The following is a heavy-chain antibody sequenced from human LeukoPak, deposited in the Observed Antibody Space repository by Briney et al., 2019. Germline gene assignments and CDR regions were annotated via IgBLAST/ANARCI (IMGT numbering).Heavy chain of an antibody. CDR2: ISPIFGTA. CDR1: GGTFISYA. Sequence: GASVKVSCKASGGTFISYAISWVRQAPGQGLEWMGGISPIFGTANYAQKFQGRVTITTDESTSTAYMELSSLRSEDTAVYYCARGRLGFKYSSSPLGSSYFDYWGQGTLVTVSS. V-gene: IGHV1-69*05. D-gene: IGHD6-6*01. J-gene: IGHJ4*02. CDR3: ARGRLGFKYSSSPLGSSYFDY.